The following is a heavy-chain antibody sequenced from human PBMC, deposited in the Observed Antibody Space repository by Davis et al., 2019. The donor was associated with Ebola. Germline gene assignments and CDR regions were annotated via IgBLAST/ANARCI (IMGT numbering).Heavy chain of an antibody. CDR2: ISGSGGST. V-gene: IGHV3-23*01. D-gene: IGHD2-2*02. CDR3: AKDPDIVVVPAAINYYYYGMDV. Sequence: GESLKISCAASGFTFSSYGMHWVRQAPGKGLEWVSAISGSGGSTYYADSVKGRFTISRDNSKNTLYLQMNSLRAEDTAVYYCAKDPDIVVVPAAINYYYYGMDVWGQGTTVTVSS. CDR1: GFTFSSYG. J-gene: IGHJ6*02.